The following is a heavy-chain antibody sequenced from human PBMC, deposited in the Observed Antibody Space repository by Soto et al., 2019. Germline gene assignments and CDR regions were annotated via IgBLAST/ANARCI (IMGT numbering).Heavy chain of an antibody. Sequence: EVQLMESGGGLVQPGESLRLSCAASGFTFSSYWMHWVRQAPGKGLVWVSRINPDGTTTTYTDPVKGRFTISRDNAENTLYLQMNSLIAEDTALYFCARVAVGEYSCDPWCQGTLVTVSS. CDR2: INPDGTTT. CDR3: ARVAVGEYSCDP. J-gene: IGHJ5*02. V-gene: IGHV3-74*01. CDR1: GFTFSSYW. D-gene: IGHD3-10*01.